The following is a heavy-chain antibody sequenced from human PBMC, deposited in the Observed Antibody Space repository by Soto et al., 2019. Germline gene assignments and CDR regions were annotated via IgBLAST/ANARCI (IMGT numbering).Heavy chain of an antibody. Sequence: QVQLVESGGGVVQPGRSPRLSCAASGFTFSNNAMDWVRQAPGKGLEWVAVISYDGSNKYIAESVKGRFTISRDNSKNRLFLQMNSLRAEDTAIYYCARGTTTSAFSAMDVWGQGTTVTVSS. CDR2: ISYDGSNK. V-gene: IGHV3-30-3*01. D-gene: IGHD1-1*01. J-gene: IGHJ6*02. CDR1: GFTFSNNA. CDR3: ARGTTTSAFSAMDV.